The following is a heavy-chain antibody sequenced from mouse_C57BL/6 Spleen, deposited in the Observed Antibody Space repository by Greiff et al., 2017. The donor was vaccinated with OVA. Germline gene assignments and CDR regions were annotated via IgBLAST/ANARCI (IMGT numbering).Heavy chain of an antibody. CDR1: GFSLTSYG. CDR3: ARHRGYYGSSYWYFDV. D-gene: IGHD1-1*01. V-gene: IGHV2-6-1*01. Sequence: VKLVESGPGLVAPSQSLSITCTVSGFSLTSYGVHWVRQPPGKGLEWLVVIWSDGSTTYTSALKSRLSISKDNSKSQVFLKMNSLQTDDTAMYYCARHRGYYGSSYWYFDVWGTGTTVTVSS. CDR2: IWSDGST. J-gene: IGHJ1*03.